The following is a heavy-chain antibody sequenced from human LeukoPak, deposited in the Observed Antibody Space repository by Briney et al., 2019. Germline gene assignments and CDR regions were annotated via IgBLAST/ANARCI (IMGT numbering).Heavy chain of an antibody. V-gene: IGHV3-48*03. CDR2: ISSSGSTI. CDR1: GFTFSSYE. D-gene: IGHD4-17*01. CDR3: ARDYGDYLY. J-gene: IGHJ4*02. Sequence: GSXRLSCAASGFTFSSYEMNWVRQAPGKGLEWVSYISSSGSTIYYADSVKGRFTISRDNAKNSLYLQMNSLRAEDTAVYYCARDYGDYLYWGQGTLVTVSS.